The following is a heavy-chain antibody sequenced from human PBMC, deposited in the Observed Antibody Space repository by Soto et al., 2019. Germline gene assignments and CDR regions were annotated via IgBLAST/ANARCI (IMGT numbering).Heavy chain of an antibody. CDR2: ISGSGDST. D-gene: IGHD1-26*01. V-gene: IGHV3-23*01. Sequence: EVQLLESGGGLVQPGGSLRLSCAASGFTFSSYAMSWVRQAPGKGLEWVSAISGSGDSTYYADSVKGRFTISRDNSKNTLYLQRNSLRAEDTAVYYCAKRGSGSYYIDWGQGTLVTVSS. CDR1: GFTFSSYA. J-gene: IGHJ4*02. CDR3: AKRGSGSYYID.